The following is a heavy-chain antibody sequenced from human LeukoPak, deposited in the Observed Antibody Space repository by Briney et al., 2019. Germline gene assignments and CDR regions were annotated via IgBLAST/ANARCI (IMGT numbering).Heavy chain of an antibody. J-gene: IGHJ4*02. V-gene: IGHV3-30*02. CDR2: IRYDGSNK. Sequence: PGGSLRLSCTVSGFTFSSYGMHWVRQAPGKGLEWVAFIRYDGSNKYYADSVKGRFTISRDNSKNTLYLQMNSLRAEDTAVYYCAKEVLLWFGEQRPLDYWGQGTLVTVSS. D-gene: IGHD3-10*01. CDR3: AKEVLLWFGEQRPLDY. CDR1: GFTFSSYG.